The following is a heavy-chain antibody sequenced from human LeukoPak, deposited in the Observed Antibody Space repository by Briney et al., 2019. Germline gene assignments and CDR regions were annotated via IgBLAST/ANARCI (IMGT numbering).Heavy chain of an antibody. V-gene: IGHV4-34*01. CDR3: ASYSSSWAPRHFDY. CDR1: GGSFSGYY. D-gene: IGHD6-13*01. Sequence: SETLSLTCAVYGGSFSGYYWSWIRQPPGKGLEWIGEINHSGSTNYNPSLKSRVTISVDASKNQFSLKLSSVTAADTAVYYCASYSSSWAPRHFDYWGQGTLVTVSS. CDR2: INHSGST. J-gene: IGHJ4*02.